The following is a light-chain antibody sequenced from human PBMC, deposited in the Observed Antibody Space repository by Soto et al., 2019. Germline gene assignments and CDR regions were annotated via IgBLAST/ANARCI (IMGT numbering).Light chain of an antibody. CDR2: AAT. CDR1: QGISNW. J-gene: IGKJ4*01. CDR3: QQLNSYPQLT. Sequence: DIQMTQSPSSVSASVGDRVTITCRATQGISNWLAWYQQKPGQAPKLLIYAATSLQDGVPLRFSGSGSGTEFTLTISSLQPEDFATYYCQQLNSYPQLTFGGGTKVDIK. V-gene: IGKV1-17*03.